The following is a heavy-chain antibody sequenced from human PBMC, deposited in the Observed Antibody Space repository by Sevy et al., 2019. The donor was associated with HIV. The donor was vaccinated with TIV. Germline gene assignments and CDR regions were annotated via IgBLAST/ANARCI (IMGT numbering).Heavy chain of an antibody. CDR3: ARVTLSGIVVVPAATRSNWFDP. V-gene: IGHV1-2*02. Sequence: ASVKVSCKASGYTFTGYYMHWVRQAPGQGLEWLGWINPNSGGTNYAQKFQGRVTMTRDTSISTAYMELGRLRSDDTAVYYCARVTLSGIVVVPAATRSNWFDPWGQRTLVTVSS. CDR2: INPNSGGT. J-gene: IGHJ5*02. CDR1: GYTFTGYY. D-gene: IGHD2-2*01.